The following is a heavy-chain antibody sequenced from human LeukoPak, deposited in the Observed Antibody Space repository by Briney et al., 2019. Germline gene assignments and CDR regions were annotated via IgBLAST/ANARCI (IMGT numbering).Heavy chain of an antibody. CDR1: GFTVSSYA. J-gene: IGHJ4*02. CDR2: ISGSGGST. CDR3: AKGHSGSYSPLFHY. D-gene: IGHD3-10*01. V-gene: IGHV3-23*01. Sequence: GGSLRLSCAASGFTVSSYAMSWVRQAPGKGLEWVSVISGSGGSTYYADSVKGRFTISRDNSKNTLYLQMNSLRAEDTAVYYCAKGHSGSYSPLFHYWGQGALVTVSS.